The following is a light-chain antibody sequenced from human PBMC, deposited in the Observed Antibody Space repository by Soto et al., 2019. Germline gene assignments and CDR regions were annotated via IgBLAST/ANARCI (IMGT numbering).Light chain of an antibody. CDR2: SVS. CDR1: QDIGTW. CDR3: LQANTFPYT. J-gene: IGKJ2*01. Sequence: IQMTQSPSSVYASVGDRVTITCRASQDIGTWLAWYQQKSGKAPKLLIYSVSRLQRGVPSRFSGSGSATDFTLTISSLQPEDFATYFCLQANTFPYTFGQGTRLAIK. V-gene: IGKV1-12*01.